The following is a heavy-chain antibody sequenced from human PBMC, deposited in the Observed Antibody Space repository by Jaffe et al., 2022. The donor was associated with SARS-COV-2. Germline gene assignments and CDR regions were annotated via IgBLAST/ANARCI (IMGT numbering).Heavy chain of an antibody. J-gene: IGHJ6*02. V-gene: IGHV3-9*01. D-gene: IGHD2-2*01. CDR2: ISWNSGSI. Sequence: EVQLVESGGGLVQPGRSLRLSCAASGFTFDDYAMHWVRQAPGKGLEWVSGISWNSGSIGYADSVKGRFTISRDNAKNSLYLQMNSLRAEDTALYYCATAAGYCSSTSCYADYYYYGMDVWGQGTTVTVSS. CDR1: GFTFDDYA. CDR3: ATAAGYCSSTSCYADYYYYGMDV.